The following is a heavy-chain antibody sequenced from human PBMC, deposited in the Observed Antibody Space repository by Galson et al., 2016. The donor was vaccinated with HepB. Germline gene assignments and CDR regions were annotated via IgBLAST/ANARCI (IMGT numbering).Heavy chain of an antibody. Sequence: SLRLSCAASGFTFSSYWMHWVRQAPGKGLEWVSGINSDGSRTTYADSVKGRFTISRDNVKKMLYLHMKSLTDDDTAVYYCARAEWGRNDYWGQGTLVTVSS. CDR3: ARAEWGRNDY. CDR1: GFTFSSYW. CDR2: INSDGSRT. J-gene: IGHJ4*02. D-gene: IGHD3-3*01. V-gene: IGHV3-74*01.